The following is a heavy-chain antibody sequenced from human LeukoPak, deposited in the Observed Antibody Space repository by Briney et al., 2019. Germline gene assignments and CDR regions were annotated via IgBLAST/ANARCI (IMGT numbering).Heavy chain of an antibody. Sequence: ASVKVSCKASEYTFTSYYMHWVRQAPRQGLEWMGIINPSGGSTSYAQKFQGRVTMTRDTSTSTAYMELSSLRSEDTAVYYCASSDNWNDDLDAFDIWGQGTMVTVSS. D-gene: IGHD1-20*01. CDR3: ASSDNWNDDLDAFDI. CDR1: EYTFTSYY. J-gene: IGHJ3*02. V-gene: IGHV1-46*01. CDR2: INPSGGST.